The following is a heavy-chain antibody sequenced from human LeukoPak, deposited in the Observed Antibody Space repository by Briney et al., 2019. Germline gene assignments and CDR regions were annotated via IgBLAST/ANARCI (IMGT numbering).Heavy chain of an antibody. J-gene: IGHJ4*02. Sequence: GGSLRLSCAASGFTFSSYGMHWVRQAPGKGLEWVAVIWYDGSNKYYADSVKGRFTISRDNSKNTLYLQMNSLRAEDTAVYYCARRTIYGSGGKFDYWGQGTLVTVSS. D-gene: IGHD3-10*01. CDR2: IWYDGSNK. CDR1: GFTFSSYG. CDR3: ARRTIYGSGGKFDY. V-gene: IGHV3-33*01.